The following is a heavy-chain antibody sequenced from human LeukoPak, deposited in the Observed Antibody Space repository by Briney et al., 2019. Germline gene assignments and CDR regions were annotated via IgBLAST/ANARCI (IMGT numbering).Heavy chain of an antibody. J-gene: IGHJ4*02. CDR2: IKQDGSEK. CDR3: AGVVEMATIDY. D-gene: IGHD5-24*01. CDR1: GFTFSIYW. Sequence: GGSLRLSCAASGFTFSIYWMSWVRQAPGTRLEWVANIKQDGSEKYYVDSVKGRFTISRDNAKNSLYLQMNSLRAEDTAVYYCAGVVEMATIDYWGQGTLVTVSS. V-gene: IGHV3-7*01.